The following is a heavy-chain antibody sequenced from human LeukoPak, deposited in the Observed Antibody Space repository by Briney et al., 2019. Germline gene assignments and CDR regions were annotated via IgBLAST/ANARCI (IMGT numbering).Heavy chain of an antibody. V-gene: IGHV4-34*01. CDR3: ARGTSGTMVRGGDY. D-gene: IGHD3-10*01. Sequence: SETLSLTCAVYGGSFSGYYWSWIRQPPGKGLEWIGEINHSGSTNYNPSLKSRVTISVDTSKNQFSLKLSSVTAADTAVYYCARGTSGTMVRGGDYWGQGTLVTVSS. CDR1: GGSFSGYY. J-gene: IGHJ4*02. CDR2: INHSGST.